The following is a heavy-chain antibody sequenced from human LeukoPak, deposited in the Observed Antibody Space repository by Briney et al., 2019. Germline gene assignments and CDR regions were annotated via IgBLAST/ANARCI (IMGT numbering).Heavy chain of an antibody. V-gene: IGHV4-61*08. CDR1: GGSINSGAYY. J-gene: IGHJ5*02. CDR3: ARDTGYCSSTSCSDWFNP. D-gene: IGHD2-2*01. Sequence: PSETLSLTCTVSGGSINSGAYYWTWIRQHPGKGLEWIGYIYYSGSTNYNPSLKSRVTISVDTSKNQFSLKLSSVTAADTAVYYCARDTGYCSSTSCSDWFNPWGQGTLVTVSS. CDR2: IYYSGST.